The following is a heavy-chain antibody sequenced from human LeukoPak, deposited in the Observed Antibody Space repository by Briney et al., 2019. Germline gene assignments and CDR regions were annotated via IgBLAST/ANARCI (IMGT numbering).Heavy chain of an antibody. Sequence: ASVKVSCKASGYTFTSYYMHWVRQAPGQGLEWMGIINPSGGSTSYAQKFQGRVTMTRDTSTSTVYMELSSLRPEDTAVYYCARDLIQEYSSSSADYWGQGTLVTVSS. CDR2: INPSGGST. J-gene: IGHJ4*02. D-gene: IGHD6-6*01. CDR3: ARDLIQEYSSSSADY. V-gene: IGHV1-46*01. CDR1: GYTFTSYY.